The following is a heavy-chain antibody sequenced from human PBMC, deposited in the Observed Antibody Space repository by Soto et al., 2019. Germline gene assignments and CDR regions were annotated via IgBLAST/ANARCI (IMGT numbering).Heavy chain of an antibody. CDR3: ARVAYVDESFDY. CDR1: GFTFSSYW. V-gene: IGHV3-7*01. J-gene: IGHJ4*02. CDR2: TKPDGSEK. Sequence: EVHLVESGGGLVQPGGSLRLSCAASGFTFSSYWMTWVRQAPGKGLEWVANTKPDGSEKNYVGSVKGRFTISRDNDKNSLFMQMDSLRAEDTAVYYGARVAYVDESFDYWGQGTLVTVSS. D-gene: IGHD2-21*01.